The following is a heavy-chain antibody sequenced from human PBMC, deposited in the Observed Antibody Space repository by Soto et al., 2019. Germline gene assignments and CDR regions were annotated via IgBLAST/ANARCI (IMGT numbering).Heavy chain of an antibody. CDR3: ARGGGGHYYYYGMDG. CDR2: INPNSGGT. V-gene: IGHV1-2*04. Sequence: ASVTVSCRASGYTFTGYYMHWVRQAPGQGLERMGWINPNSGGTNYAQKLQGWVTMTRDTSISTAYMELSRLRCADTAVYYCARGGGGHYYYYGMDGWGQGTTVTVSS. D-gene: IGHD2-15*01. CDR1: GYTFTGYY. J-gene: IGHJ6*02.